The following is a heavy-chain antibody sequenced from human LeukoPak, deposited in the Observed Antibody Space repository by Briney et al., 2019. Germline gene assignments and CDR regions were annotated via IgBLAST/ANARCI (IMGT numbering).Heavy chain of an antibody. V-gene: IGHV4-38-2*01. CDR2: IYHSWST. J-gene: IGHJ4*02. D-gene: IGHD5-18*01. Sequence: PSETLSLTCAVSGYLISIGYHWGWIRQPPGEWLDWIGSIYHSWSTYYNPSPRSRVALHVDISKNRFSLNVRPVTAADTAVYYCAKTAGIQLWLFDYWGEETLLSVST. CDR1: GYLISIGYH. CDR3: AKTAGIQLWLFDY.